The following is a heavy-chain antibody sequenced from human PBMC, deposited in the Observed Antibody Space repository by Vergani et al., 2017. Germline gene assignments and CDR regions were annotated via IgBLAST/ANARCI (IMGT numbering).Heavy chain of an antibody. CDR2: IYYSGST. Sequence: QVQLQESGPGLVKPSETLSLTCTVSVGSISSYYWSWIRQPPGKGLEWIGYIYYSGSTNYNPSLKSRVTISVDTSTNQFSLKLSSVTAADTAVYYCARLARGGSSPDYWGQGTLVTVSS. D-gene: IGHD2-15*01. J-gene: IGHJ4*02. V-gene: IGHV4-59*01. CDR3: ARLARGGSSPDY. CDR1: VGSISSYY.